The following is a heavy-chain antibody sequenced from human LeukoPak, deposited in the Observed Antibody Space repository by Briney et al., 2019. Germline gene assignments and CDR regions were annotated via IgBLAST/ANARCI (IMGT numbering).Heavy chain of an antibody. CDR1: GGTFSRYA. D-gene: IGHD2-2*02. V-gene: IGHV1-69*01. CDR2: TIPIFGIA. J-gene: IGHJ4*02. CDR3: AKEETSIPHY. Sequence: SVKVSCEASGGTFSRYAISSVREAPGHGLECMGGTIPIFGIANYVQKFQGRVTITAEESTSTAYMELSSLRSDDTAVYYCAKEETSIPHYWGQGTLVTVSS.